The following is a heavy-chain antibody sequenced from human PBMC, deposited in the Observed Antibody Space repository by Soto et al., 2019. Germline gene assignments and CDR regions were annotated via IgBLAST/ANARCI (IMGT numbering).Heavy chain of an antibody. Sequence: QVQLVESGGGAVQPGRSLRLSCAASGFTFSSYGMHWVRQAPGKGLEWVAVISYDGSNKYYADSVKGRFTISRDNSKNTLYLQMNSLRAEDTAVYYCAKDSGRWGQGTLVTVSS. V-gene: IGHV3-30*18. CDR2: ISYDGSNK. J-gene: IGHJ4*02. CDR1: GFTFSSYG. D-gene: IGHD1-26*01. CDR3: AKDSGR.